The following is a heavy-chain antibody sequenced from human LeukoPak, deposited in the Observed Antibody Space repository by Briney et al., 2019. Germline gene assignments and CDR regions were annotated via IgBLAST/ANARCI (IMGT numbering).Heavy chain of an antibody. CDR2: IWYDGSNK. CDR3: ARDQGKGSGSYYGMDF. CDR1: GFTFSSHG. D-gene: IGHD3-10*01. V-gene: IGHV3-33*01. Sequence: GRSLRLSCAASGFTFSSHGMHWVRQAPGKGLERVALIWYDGSNKYNADSVKGRFTISRDNSKNTLYLQMNSLRAEDTAVYYCARDQGKGSGSYYGMDFWGQGSLVTVSS. J-gene: IGHJ4*02.